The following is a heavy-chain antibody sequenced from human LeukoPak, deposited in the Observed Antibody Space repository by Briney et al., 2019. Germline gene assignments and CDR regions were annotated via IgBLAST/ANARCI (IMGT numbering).Heavy chain of an antibody. D-gene: IGHD3-22*01. CDR1: GGTFSSYA. CDR2: IIPIFGTA. J-gene: IGHJ4*02. Sequence: GSSVKVSCKASGGTFSSYAISWVRQAPGQGREWMGGIIPIFGTANYAQKFQGRVTITGDESTSTAYMELSSLKSEDTAVYYCARTGSSGYYRPFDYWGQGTLVTVSS. CDR3: ARTGSSGYYRPFDY. V-gene: IGHV1-69*01.